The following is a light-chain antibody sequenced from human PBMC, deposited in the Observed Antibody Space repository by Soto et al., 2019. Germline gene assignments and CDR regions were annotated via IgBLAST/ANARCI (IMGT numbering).Light chain of an antibody. Sequence: EIVLTQSPVILSLSPGERATLSCRASQSVSTYLAWYQQKPGQAPRLLIYDASNRATGIPARFSGSGSGTDFTLTISSLEPEDFAAYYCLQRRNWQVTFGQGTRLEIK. V-gene: IGKV3-11*01. J-gene: IGKJ5*01. CDR2: DAS. CDR1: QSVSTY. CDR3: LQRRNWQVT.